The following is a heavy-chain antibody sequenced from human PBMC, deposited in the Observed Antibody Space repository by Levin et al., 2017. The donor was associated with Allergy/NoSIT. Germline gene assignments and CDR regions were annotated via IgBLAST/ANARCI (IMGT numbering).Heavy chain of an antibody. Sequence: PGGSLRLSCAASGFTFIDYGMHWVRQAPGRGPEWVAVIWHDGSEKFYGDSMKGRFTVSRDNSNSTLFLEMRSLQAEDTAVYYCAREHIALDGIGMDYWGQGTRVTVSS. CDR2: IWHDGSEK. CDR3: AREHIALDGIGMDY. CDR1: GFTFIDYG. V-gene: IGHV3-33*01. J-gene: IGHJ4*02. D-gene: IGHD6-19*01.